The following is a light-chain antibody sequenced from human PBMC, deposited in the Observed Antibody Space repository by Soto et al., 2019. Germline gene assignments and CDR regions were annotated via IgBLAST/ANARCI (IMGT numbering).Light chain of an antibody. CDR1: SSNIGSNS. CDR2: DSN. V-gene: IGLV1-51*01. J-gene: IGLJ7*01. CDR3: GTWDSSLTAV. Sequence: QSALTQPPSVSAAPGQKVTISCSGSSSNIGSNSVSWYQQLPGKAPKLLIYDSNKRPSGIPDRFSGSKSGSSATLGITGLQTGDEADYYCGTWDSSLTAVFGGGTQLTVL.